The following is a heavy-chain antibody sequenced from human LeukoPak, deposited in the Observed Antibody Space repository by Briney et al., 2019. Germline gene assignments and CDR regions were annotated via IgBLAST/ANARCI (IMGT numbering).Heavy chain of an antibody. CDR3: AGGAQPFDN. V-gene: IGHV4-38-2*01. D-gene: IGHD1-1*01. Sequence: PSETLSLTCGVSGYSISSGYYWGWIRQPPGKGLEWIGSIYNSGRTHYNPSLKSRVTTSLDMSKNQFSLKLSSVTAADTAVYYCAGGAQPFDNWGQGTLVTVSS. CDR1: GYSISSGYY. CDR2: IYNSGRT. J-gene: IGHJ4*02.